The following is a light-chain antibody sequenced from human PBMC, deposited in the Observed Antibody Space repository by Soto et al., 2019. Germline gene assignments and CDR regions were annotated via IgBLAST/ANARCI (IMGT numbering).Light chain of an antibody. CDR2: AAS. CDR1: QSISTY. Sequence: DIQVTQSPSSLPASVGDRVTITCRASQSISTYLNWYHQRPGEAPKLLIYAASSLQSGVPSRFSGSGSGTDFTLTISSLQPEDFATYYCQQSYSTPRTFGQGTKVEIK. V-gene: IGKV1-39*01. CDR3: QQSYSTPRT. J-gene: IGKJ1*01.